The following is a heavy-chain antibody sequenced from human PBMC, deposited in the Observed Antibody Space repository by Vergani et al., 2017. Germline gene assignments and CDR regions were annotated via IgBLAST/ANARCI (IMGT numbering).Heavy chain of an antibody. CDR3: SRGSGLGGRCYKPLFDY. D-gene: IGHD2-15*01. Sequence: QVQLQESGPGLVKPSQTLSLTCTVSGGSINSHNYYWSWIRQPAGKGLEWIGRIHTSGSTNYNPSLKSRVTMPEDTSKNQFSLNLTSVTAADTAVYFCSRGSGLGGRCYKPLFDYWGQGILVTVSS. V-gene: IGHV4-61*02. CDR1: GGSINSHNYY. J-gene: IGHJ4*02. CDR2: IHTSGST.